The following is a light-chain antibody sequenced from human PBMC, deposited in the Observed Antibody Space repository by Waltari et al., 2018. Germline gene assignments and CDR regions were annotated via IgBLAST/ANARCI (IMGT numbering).Light chain of an antibody. V-gene: IGKV3-15*01. Sequence: EIVMTQSPATLSVSPGERATLSCRASQSVRISLAWYRQKPGQAPRRPIYGASTRATDVPDSFSGSGSETEFTLTISSVQSEDFAVYYCQQYDKWTRTFGQGTKVEI. CDR1: QSVRIS. CDR3: QQYDKWTRT. J-gene: IGKJ1*01. CDR2: GAS.